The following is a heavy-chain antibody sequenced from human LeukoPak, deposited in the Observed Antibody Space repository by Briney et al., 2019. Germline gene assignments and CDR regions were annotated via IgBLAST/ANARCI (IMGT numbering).Heavy chain of an antibody. CDR1: GGSISSSSYY. CDR3: VRLEGSGSYYPFDP. CDR2: IYYSGST. D-gene: IGHD3-10*01. Sequence: SETLSLTCTVSGGSISSSSYYWNWIRQPPGKGLEWIGYIYYSGSTNYNPSLKSRVTISVDTSKNQFSLNLSSVTAADTAVYYCVRLEGSGSYYPFDPWGQGTLVTVSS. V-gene: IGHV4-61*05. J-gene: IGHJ5*02.